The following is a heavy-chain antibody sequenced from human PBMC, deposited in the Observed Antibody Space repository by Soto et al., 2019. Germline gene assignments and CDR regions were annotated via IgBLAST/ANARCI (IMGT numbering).Heavy chain of an antibody. CDR2: INHSGST. CDR3: ARQWEIRPGMDV. V-gene: IGHV4-34*01. D-gene: IGHD1-26*01. Sequence: PSETLSLTCAVYGGSFSGYYWSWIRQPPGKGLEWIGEINHSGSTNYNPSLKSRVTISVDTSKNQFSLKLSSVTAADTAVYYCARQWEIRPGMDVWGQGTTVTVSS. CDR1: GGSFSGYY. J-gene: IGHJ6*02.